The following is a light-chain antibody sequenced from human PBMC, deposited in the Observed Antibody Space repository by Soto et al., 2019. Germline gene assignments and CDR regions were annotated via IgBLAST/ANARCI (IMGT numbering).Light chain of an antibody. J-gene: IGLJ3*02. Sequence: QSVLTQPPSASGAPGQTVTISWSGSTSNVESEPVNWYQQLPGTAPKLVVFRDNKRPSAVPDRCSASKSGTSASLAISNLQPEDEADYYCVAWDANLNGWVFGGGTKVTVL. CDR1: TSNVESEP. CDR2: RDN. CDR3: VAWDANLNGWV. V-gene: IGLV1-44*01.